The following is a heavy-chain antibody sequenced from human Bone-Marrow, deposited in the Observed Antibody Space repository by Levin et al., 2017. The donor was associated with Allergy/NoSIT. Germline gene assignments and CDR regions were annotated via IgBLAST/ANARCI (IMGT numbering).Heavy chain of an antibody. D-gene: IGHD2-2*01. CDR3: ARVPLGVSMVVERAWFDP. Sequence: GGSLRLSCAASGLSLGNFAMDWVRQAPGKGLEWVSSISKNGDTYYADSVKGRFTMSRDNAKDTVFLHMNNLSGDDTAVYYCARVPLGVSMVVERAWFDPWGQGTQVTVSS. V-gene: IGHV3-23*01. CDR2: ISKNGDT. J-gene: IGHJ5*02. CDR1: GLSLGNFA.